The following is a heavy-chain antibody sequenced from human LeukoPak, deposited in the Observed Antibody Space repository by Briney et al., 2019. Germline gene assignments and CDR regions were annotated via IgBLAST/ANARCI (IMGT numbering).Heavy chain of an antibody. D-gene: IGHD6-13*01. V-gene: IGHV3-23*01. Sequence: GGSLRLSCAASGFPFSSFAMFWVRQAPGKGLEWVSAISDDGRSAYYADSVKGRFTISRDNFNNTLYLQMNSLRAEDMAVYYCAKAATIIAAGTDYWGQGTLVTVSS. CDR1: GFPFSSFA. J-gene: IGHJ4*02. CDR3: AKAATIIAAGTDY. CDR2: ISDDGRSA.